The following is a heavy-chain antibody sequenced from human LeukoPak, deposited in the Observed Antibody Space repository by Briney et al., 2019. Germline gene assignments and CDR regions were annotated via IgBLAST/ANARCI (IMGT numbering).Heavy chain of an antibody. CDR1: GYTFTGYY. CDR2: INPNSGGT. J-gene: IGHJ5*02. Sequence: ASVKVSCKASGYTFTGYYMYWVRQAPGQGLEWMGRINPNSGGTNYAQKFQGRVTMTRDTSISTAYMELSRLRSEDTAVYYCARDARIDSSGWYPARWLQFSWFDPWGQGTLVTVSS. CDR3: ARDARIDSSGWYPARWLQFSWFDP. D-gene: IGHD6-19*01. V-gene: IGHV1-2*06.